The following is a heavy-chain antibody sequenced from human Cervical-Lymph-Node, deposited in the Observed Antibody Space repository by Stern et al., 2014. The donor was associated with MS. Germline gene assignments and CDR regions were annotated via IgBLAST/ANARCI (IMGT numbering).Heavy chain of an antibody. CDR2: IIPIFGTA. V-gene: IGHV1-69*01. D-gene: IGHD4-23*01. CDR1: GGTFSSYA. Sequence: QVQLVESGAEVKKPGSSVKVSCKASGGTFSSYAISWVRQAPGQGLEWMGGIIPIFGTANYAQKFQGRVTITADESTSTAYMELSSLRSEDTAVYYCARDPPYGGNSGFVVFLYWGQGTLVTVSS. CDR3: ARDPPYGGNSGFVVFLY. J-gene: IGHJ4*02.